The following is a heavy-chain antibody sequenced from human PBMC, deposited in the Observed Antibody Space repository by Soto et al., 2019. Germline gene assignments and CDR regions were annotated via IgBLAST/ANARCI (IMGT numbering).Heavy chain of an antibody. CDR2: ISGYNDNT. CDR1: GYSFTSYS. D-gene: IGHD3-10*01. CDR3: ARDHYYVSGTLYDYGMDV. J-gene: IGHJ6*02. Sequence: GASVKVSCKAIGYSFTSYSISWVRQAPGQGLEWMGWISGYNDNTKYAQKFQGRVTMTAGTSTSTAYMELRSLRSDDTAVYYCARDHYYVSGTLYDYGMDVWGQGTTVTVSS. V-gene: IGHV1-18*01.